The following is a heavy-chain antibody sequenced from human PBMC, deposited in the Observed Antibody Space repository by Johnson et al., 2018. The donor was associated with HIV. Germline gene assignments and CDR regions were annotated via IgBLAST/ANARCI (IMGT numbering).Heavy chain of an antibody. J-gene: IGHJ3*02. V-gene: IGHV3-20*04. Sequence: VQLVESGGEVVRPGGSLTISCVASGFKLYEYDVSWVRQVPGKGLEWVSGINWSGGGTSYSDSVKGRFTISRDNGRKTLYLQMNSPRVEDTAVYFCVRSPRGCELLVTFDIWGQGAMVTVTS. CDR2: INWSGGGT. D-gene: IGHD1-7*01. CDR3: VRSPRGCELLVTFDI. CDR1: GFKLYEYD.